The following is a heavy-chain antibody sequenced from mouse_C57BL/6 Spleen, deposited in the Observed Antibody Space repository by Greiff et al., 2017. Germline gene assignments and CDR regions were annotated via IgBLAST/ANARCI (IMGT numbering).Heavy chain of an antibody. Sequence: QVQLQQSGAELMKPGASVKLSCKATGYTFTGYWIEWVKQRPGHGLEWIGEILPGSGSTNYNEKFKGKATFTADTSSNTAYMQLSRLTTEDSAIYYGAKITTVVATDYAMDEGGQGTSVTVSS. D-gene: IGHD1-1*01. CDR3: AKITTVVATDYAMDE. CDR2: ILPGSGST. J-gene: IGHJ4*01. V-gene: IGHV1-9*01. CDR1: GYTFTGYW.